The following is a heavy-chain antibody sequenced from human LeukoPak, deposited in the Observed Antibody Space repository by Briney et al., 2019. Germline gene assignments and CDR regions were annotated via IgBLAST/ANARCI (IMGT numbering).Heavy chain of an antibody. D-gene: IGHD2-15*01. CDR1: GGSISSYY. CDR3: ARGPRVYCSGGSCYYLDY. CDR2: INYSGST. V-gene: IGHV4-59*01. J-gene: IGHJ4*02. Sequence: PSETLSLTCTVSGGSISSYYWSWIRQPPGKGLEWIGYINYSGSTSYNTYLKSRVTIALDTSKNQFSLKLSSVTAADTAVYYCARGPRVYCSGGSCYYLDYWGQGTLVTVSS.